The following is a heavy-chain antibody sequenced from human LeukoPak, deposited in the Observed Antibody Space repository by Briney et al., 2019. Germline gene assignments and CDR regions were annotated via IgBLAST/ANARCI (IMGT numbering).Heavy chain of an antibody. D-gene: IGHD2-15*01. Sequence: GGSLRLSCAASGFTFSSYSTNWVRQAPGKGLEWVSYISSSSSTIYYADSVKGRFTISRDNAKNSLYLQMNSLRAEDTAVYYCARVLAATLFSYYYYMDVWGKGTTVTVSS. CDR3: ARVLAATLFSYYYYMDV. CDR2: ISSSSSTI. J-gene: IGHJ6*03. V-gene: IGHV3-48*01. CDR1: GFTFSSYS.